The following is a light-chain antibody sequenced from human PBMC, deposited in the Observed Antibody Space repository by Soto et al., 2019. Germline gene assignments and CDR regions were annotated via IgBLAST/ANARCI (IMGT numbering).Light chain of an antibody. J-gene: IGKJ2*01. Sequence: DIQMTQSPSSLSASVGDRVTITCRASQDIINYLAWFQQKPGEAPKSLIYAASSLQSGVPSKFSGSGSGTDFTLTISSLQPEDFATYYCQQYKSYPYTFGQGTKVDIK. CDR3: QQYKSYPYT. CDR2: AAS. CDR1: QDIINY. V-gene: IGKV1-16*02.